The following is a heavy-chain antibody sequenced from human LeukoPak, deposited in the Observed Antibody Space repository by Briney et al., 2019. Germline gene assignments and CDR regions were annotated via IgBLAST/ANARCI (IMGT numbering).Heavy chain of an antibody. D-gene: IGHD3-22*01. Sequence: WASVKVSCKASGYTFTSYGISWVRQAPGQGLEWMGWISAYNGNTNYAQKLQGRVTMTTDTSTSTAYMELRSLRSDDTAVYYCARVEDYYDSSGYPDYWGQGTLVTVSS. CDR2: ISAYNGNT. J-gene: IGHJ4*02. V-gene: IGHV1-18*01. CDR1: GYTFTSYG. CDR3: ARVEDYYDSSGYPDY.